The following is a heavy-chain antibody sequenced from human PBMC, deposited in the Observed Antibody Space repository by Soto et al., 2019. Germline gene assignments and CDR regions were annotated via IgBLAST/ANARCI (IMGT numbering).Heavy chain of an antibody. V-gene: IGHV4-4*07. CDR2: IYTSGST. CDR3: ARGEGSSGWYLFDY. Sequence: QVQLQESGPGLVTPSETLSLTCTVSGGSISSYSWSWIRQPAGKGLEWIWRIYTSGSTNYNPSLKSRVTMSVDTSKSQFSLKLGSVTAADTAVYYCARGEGSSGWYLFDYWGQGTLVTVSS. CDR1: GGSISSYS. J-gene: IGHJ4*02. D-gene: IGHD6-19*01.